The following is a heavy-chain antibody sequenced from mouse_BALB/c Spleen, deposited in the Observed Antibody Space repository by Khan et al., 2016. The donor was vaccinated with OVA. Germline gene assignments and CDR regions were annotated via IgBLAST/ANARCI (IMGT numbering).Heavy chain of an antibody. CDR1: GYTFTSYW. CDR2: IFPGTGTT. CDR3: ARGYFGNYEFAY. J-gene: IGHJ3*01. Sequence: QVQLQQSGAELVKPGASVKLSCKTSGYTFTSYWIQWVKQRPGQGLGWIGQIFPGTGTTYYNENFKGKATLTVDTSSNTAYMQFSSLTSEGSAVYFCARGYFGNYEFAYWGQGTLVTVSP. V-gene: IGHV1S132*01. D-gene: IGHD2-1*01.